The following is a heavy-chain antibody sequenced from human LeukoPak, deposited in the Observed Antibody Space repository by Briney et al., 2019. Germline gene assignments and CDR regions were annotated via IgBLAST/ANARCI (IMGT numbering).Heavy chain of an antibody. J-gene: IGHJ4*02. V-gene: IGHV3-53*01. CDR2: IYSGGST. Sequence: GGSLRLSCAASGFTVSSNYMSWVRQAPGKGLEWVSVIYSGGSTYYADSVKGRFTISRDNSRNTLYLQMNSLRAEDTAVYYCARVLAGNFDYWGQGTLVTVSS. CDR3: ARVLAGNFDY. CDR1: GFTVSSNY. D-gene: IGHD6-13*01.